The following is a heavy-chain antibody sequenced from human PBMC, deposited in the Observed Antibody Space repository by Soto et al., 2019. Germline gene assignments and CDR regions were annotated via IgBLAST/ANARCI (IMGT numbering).Heavy chain of an antibody. CDR3: ASPDSYFEF. V-gene: IGHV3-30-3*01. CDR2: ISSDGSNK. CDR1: GLTFSSYA. J-gene: IGHJ4*01. D-gene: IGHD3-22*01. Sequence: GGSLRLSCAASGLTFSSYAMHWVRQTPGKGLEWVAVISSDGSNKYYADSVKGRFTISRDNSKNTLYLQMNSLRAEDAAVYFCASPDSYFEFWGHGTLFTVSS.